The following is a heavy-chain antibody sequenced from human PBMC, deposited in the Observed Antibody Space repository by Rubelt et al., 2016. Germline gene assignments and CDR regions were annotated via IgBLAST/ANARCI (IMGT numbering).Heavy chain of an antibody. CDR1: GESFGYYY. V-gene: IGHV4-34*01. CDR2: INPSGNT. Sequence: QVQLQQWGAGLLKPSETLSLTCAVYGESFGYYYWSWIRQPPGKGLEWIGKINPSGNTDYNPSLKSRVTISAETSKNQPSLKLTSVTAADTAVYYCARGLYATRMASWGQGTLVTVSS. J-gene: IGHJ4*02. D-gene: IGHD3-16*01. CDR3: ARGLYATRMAS.